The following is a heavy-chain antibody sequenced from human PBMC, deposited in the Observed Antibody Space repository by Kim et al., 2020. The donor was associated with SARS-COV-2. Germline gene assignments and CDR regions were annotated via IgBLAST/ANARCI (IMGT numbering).Heavy chain of an antibody. CDR1: GFTLSTHR. Sequence: GGSLRLSCAASGFTLSTHRMDWVRQAPGKGLDWVSHIGTDSVTTYYGDSVKGRFTISRDNAKNSLYLQMNSLRDEDTAVYYCVREGDGYDMDVWGQGTTV. CDR3: VREGDGYDMDV. D-gene: IGHD3-16*01. J-gene: IGHJ6*02. V-gene: IGHV3-48*02. CDR2: IGTDSVTT.